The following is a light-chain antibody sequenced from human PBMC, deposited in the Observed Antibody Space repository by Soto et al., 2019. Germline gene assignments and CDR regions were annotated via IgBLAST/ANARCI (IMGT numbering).Light chain of an antibody. J-gene: IGKJ1*01. CDR3: QQYNNWPRT. CDR2: GAS. V-gene: IGKV3-15*01. CDR1: QSVSSN. Sequence: EIVMTQSPATLSVSPGERATHSCRASQSVSSNLAWYQQKPAQAPRLLIYGASPRATGIPARFSGSGFGTEFTFTFSSLQSEDFAVYYCQQYNNWPRTFGQGTKVDIK.